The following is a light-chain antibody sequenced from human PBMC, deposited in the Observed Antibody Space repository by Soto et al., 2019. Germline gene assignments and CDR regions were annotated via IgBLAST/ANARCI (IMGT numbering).Light chain of an antibody. CDR3: TSYTSSITYV. V-gene: IGLV2-14*01. CDR1: SSDVGGYNY. Sequence: QSALTQPASVSGAPGQSITISCTGRSSDVGGYNYVSWYQQHPGKAPKLMIYEVSNRPSGVSNRFSGSKSGNTASLTISGLQSEDEADYYCTSYTSSITYVFGTGTKVTVL. J-gene: IGLJ1*01. CDR2: EVS.